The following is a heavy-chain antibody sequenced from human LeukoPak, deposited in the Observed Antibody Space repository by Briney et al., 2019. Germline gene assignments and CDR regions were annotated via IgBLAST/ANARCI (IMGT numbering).Heavy chain of an antibody. D-gene: IGHD3-10*01. Sequence: SVKVSCKASGGTFSSYAISWVRQAPGQGLEWMGGIIPIFGTANYAQKFQDRVTITANESTSTAYMELGSLRCEDTAVYYCARDHYYGSGTKGVWFDPWGQATLVTDPS. CDR2: IIPIFGTA. CDR3: ARDHYYGSGTKGVWFDP. CDR1: GGTFSSYA. J-gene: IGHJ5*02. V-gene: IGHV1-69*13.